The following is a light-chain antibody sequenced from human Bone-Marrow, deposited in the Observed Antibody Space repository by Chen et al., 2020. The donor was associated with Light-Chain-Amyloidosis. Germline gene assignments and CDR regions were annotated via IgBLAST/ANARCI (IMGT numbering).Light chain of an antibody. CDR1: DLPTKY. CDR3: ESADSSGTYEVI. Sequence: SYELTQPPSVSVSPGQTARITCSGDDLPTKYAYWYQQEPGQAPVLVIHRDTERPSGISVRFSGSSSGTTATFTISGVQAEDEADYHCESADSSGTYEVIFGGGTKLTVL. CDR2: RDT. V-gene: IGLV3-25*03. J-gene: IGLJ2*01.